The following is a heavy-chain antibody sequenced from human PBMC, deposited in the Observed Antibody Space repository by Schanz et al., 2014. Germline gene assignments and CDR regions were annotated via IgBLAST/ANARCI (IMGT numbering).Heavy chain of an antibody. CDR2: ISSGSSYA. V-gene: IGHV3-NL1*01. CDR3: AKQIHYDILTVTRN. J-gene: IGHJ4*02. Sequence: VQMVESGGGVVQPGRSLRLSCAASGFAFSVYGMHWVRQAPGKGPEWVSDISSGSSYANYADSVKGRFTISRDNSKNTLYLQMNSLRAEDTAVYYCAKQIHYDILTVTRNWGQGTLVTVSS. D-gene: IGHD3-9*01. CDR1: GFAFSVYG.